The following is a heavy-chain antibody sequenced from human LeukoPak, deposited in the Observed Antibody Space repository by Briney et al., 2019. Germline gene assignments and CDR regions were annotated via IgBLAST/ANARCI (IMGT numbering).Heavy chain of an antibody. V-gene: IGHV1-2*06. D-gene: IGHD3-22*01. J-gene: IGHJ4*02. CDR3: GRHYYDSSGYYYYYFDY. CDR2: INPNSGGT. CDR1: GYTFTGYY. Sequence: ASVKVCCKASGYTFTGYYMHWVRQAPGQGLEWMGRINPNSGGTNYAQKFQGRVTMTRDTSISTAYMELSRLRSDDTAVYYCGRHYYDSSGYYYYYFDYWGQGTLVTVS.